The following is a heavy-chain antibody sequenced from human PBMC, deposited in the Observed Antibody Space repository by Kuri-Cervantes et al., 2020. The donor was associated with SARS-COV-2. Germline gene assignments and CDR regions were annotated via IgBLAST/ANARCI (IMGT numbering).Heavy chain of an antibody. V-gene: IGHV3-21*01. D-gene: IGHD5-18*01. CDR2: ISSSSSYI. J-gene: IGHJ6*02. Sequence: GESLKISCAASGFTFSSYSMNWVRQAPGKGLEWVSSISSSSSYIYYADSVKGRFTISRDNAKNSLYLQMNSLGAEDTAVYYCARVHSYGPQDYYYYGMDVWGQGTTVTVSS. CDR1: GFTFSSYS. CDR3: ARVHSYGPQDYYYYGMDV.